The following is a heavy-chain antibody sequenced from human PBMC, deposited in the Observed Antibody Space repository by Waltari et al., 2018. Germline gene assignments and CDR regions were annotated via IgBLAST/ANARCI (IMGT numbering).Heavy chain of an antibody. CDR1: GFTFDDYA. V-gene: IGHV3-9*03. J-gene: IGHJ3*02. D-gene: IGHD6-13*01. CDR2: ISWSSGSI. Sequence: EVQLVESGGGLVQPGRSLRLSCAASGFTFDDYAMHWVRPGPGKGLEWVSGISWSSGSIGYAYSVKGRFTISRDNAKNSLYLQMNSLRAEDMALYYCAKDKSSSSWYKGDAFDIWGQGTMVTVSS. CDR3: AKDKSSSSWYKGDAFDI.